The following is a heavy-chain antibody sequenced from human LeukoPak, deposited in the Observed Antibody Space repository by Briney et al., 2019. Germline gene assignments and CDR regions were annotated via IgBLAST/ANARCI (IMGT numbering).Heavy chain of an antibody. J-gene: IGHJ4*02. CDR3: VREYFYNSSGYRALRY. CDR2: ITEDGSEK. D-gene: IGHD3-22*01. CDR1: GFAFNTYC. V-gene: IGHV3-7*01. Sequence: GGSLRLSCAASGFAFNTYCMNWIRQAPGEGLEWVANITEDGSEKSYVDSVVGRFTISRDNAKNSLSLQMNSLRAEDTAVYFCVREYFYNSSGYRALRYWGQGTLVTVSS.